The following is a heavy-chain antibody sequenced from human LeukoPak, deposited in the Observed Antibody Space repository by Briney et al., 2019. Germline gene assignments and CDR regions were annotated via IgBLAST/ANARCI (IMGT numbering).Heavy chain of an antibody. V-gene: IGHV3-11*01. CDR3: ARAGLRYFDWLSYGMDV. CDR2: ISSSGSTI. CDR1: GFTFSDYY. Sequence: PGGSLRLSCAASGFTFSDYYMSWIRQAPGKGLEWVSYISSSGSTIYYADSVKGRFTISRDNAKNSLYPQMNSLRAEDTAVYYCARAGLRYFDWLSYGMDVWGQGTTVTVSS. J-gene: IGHJ6*02. D-gene: IGHD3-9*01.